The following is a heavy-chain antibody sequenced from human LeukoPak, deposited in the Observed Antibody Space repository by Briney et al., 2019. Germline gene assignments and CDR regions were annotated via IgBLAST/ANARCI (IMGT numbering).Heavy chain of an antibody. D-gene: IGHD3-9*01. V-gene: IGHV1-2*02. Sequence: ASVKVSCKASGYTFTGYYMHWVRQAPGQGLEWMGWINPNSGGTSYAQKFQGRVTMTRDTSISTAYMELSRLRSDDTAVYYCARGGPYYDILTGYPPHFQHWGQGTLVTVSS. CDR3: ARGGPYYDILTGYPPHFQH. CDR2: INPNSGGT. CDR1: GYTFTGYY. J-gene: IGHJ1*01.